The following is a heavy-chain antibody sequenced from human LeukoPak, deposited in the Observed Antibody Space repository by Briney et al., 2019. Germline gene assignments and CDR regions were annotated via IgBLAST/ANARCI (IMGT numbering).Heavy chain of an antibody. CDR2: INYSGNT. CDR3: ASFSWGSGSYNQEAIWSWFDP. CDR1: GGSISAYY. V-gene: IGHV4-59*08. Sequence: SETLSLTCAVSGGSISAYYWSWIRQPPGKGLEWIEYINYSGNTNYNPSLKSRVTISVDTSKNQFSLKLSSVTAADTAVYYCASFSWGSGSYNQEAIWSWFDPWGQGTLVIVSS. J-gene: IGHJ5*02. D-gene: IGHD3-10*01.